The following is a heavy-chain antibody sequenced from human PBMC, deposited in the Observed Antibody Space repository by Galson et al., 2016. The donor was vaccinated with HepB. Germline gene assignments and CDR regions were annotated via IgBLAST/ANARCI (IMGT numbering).Heavy chain of an antibody. V-gene: IGHV3-23*01. CDR2: MSGSGDIT. Sequence: SLRLSCAASGFDFGYYAMSWVRQAPGKGLEWVSGMSGSGDITNYADYVKGRFRISRDNSKSTLYLQMNSLRADDTAVYYCARGRRGDFGGGGGVDIWGQGTMVTVSS. J-gene: IGHJ3*02. CDR3: ARGRRGDFGGGGGVDI. CDR1: GFDFGYYA. D-gene: IGHD4-17*01.